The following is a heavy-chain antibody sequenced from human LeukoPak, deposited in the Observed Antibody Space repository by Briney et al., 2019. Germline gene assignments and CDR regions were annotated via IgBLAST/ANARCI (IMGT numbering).Heavy chain of an antibody. CDR1: GYTFTSYY. Sequence: ASVKVSCKASGYTFTSYYMHWVQQAPGQGLEWMGIINPSGGSTSYAQKFQGRVTMTRDMSTSTVYMELSSLRSEDTAVYYCARVVYYDFWSGYTANWFDPWGQGTLVTVSS. CDR3: ARVVYYDFWSGYTANWFDP. J-gene: IGHJ5*02. CDR2: INPSGGST. V-gene: IGHV1-46*01. D-gene: IGHD3-3*01.